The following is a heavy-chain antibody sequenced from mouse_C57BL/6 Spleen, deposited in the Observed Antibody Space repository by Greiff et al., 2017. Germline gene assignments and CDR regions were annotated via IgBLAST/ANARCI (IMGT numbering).Heavy chain of an antibody. CDR3: ARERYDYEYYYAMDY. D-gene: IGHD2-4*01. J-gene: IGHJ4*01. CDR1: GYTFTDYY. Sequence: VKLVESGAELVRPGASVKLSCKASGYTFTDYYINWVKQRPGQGLEWIARIYPGSGNTYYNEKFKGKATLTAEKSSSTAYMQLSSLTSEDSAVYFCARERYDYEYYYAMDYWGQGTSVTVSS. V-gene: IGHV1-76*01. CDR2: IYPGSGNT.